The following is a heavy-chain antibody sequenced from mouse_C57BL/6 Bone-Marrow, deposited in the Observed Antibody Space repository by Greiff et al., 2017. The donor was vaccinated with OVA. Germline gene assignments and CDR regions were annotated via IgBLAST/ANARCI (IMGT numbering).Heavy chain of an antibody. CDR1: GYTFTSYW. CDR3: AGYYGSSDY. Sequence: QVQLQQPGAELVKPGASVKLSCKASGYTFTSYWMNWVKQRPGQGLEWIGMIHPNSGSNNYNEKFKSKATLPVDKSSSTAYMQLSSLTSEDSAVYYCAGYYGSSDYWGQGTTLTVSS. J-gene: IGHJ2*01. D-gene: IGHD1-1*01. V-gene: IGHV1-64*01. CDR2: IHPNSGSN.